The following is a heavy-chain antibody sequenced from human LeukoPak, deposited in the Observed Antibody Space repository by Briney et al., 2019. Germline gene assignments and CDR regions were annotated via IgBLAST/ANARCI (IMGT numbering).Heavy chain of an antibody. CDR1: GFTFSSYA. CDR2: IKQDGNEK. V-gene: IGHV3-7*01. J-gene: IGHJ4*02. CDR3: ARRYFDY. Sequence: GGSLRLSCAASGFTFSSYAMSWVRQAPGKGLEWVANIKQDGNEKYYVDSVKGRFTISRDNAKNSLYLQMNSLSAEDTAVYYCARRYFDYWGQGTLVTVSS.